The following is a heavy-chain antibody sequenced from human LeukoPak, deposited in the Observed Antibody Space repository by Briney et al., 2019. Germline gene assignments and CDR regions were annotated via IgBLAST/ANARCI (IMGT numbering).Heavy chain of an antibody. CDR1: GFTFSSYG. CDR2: IRYDGSNK. CDR3: AKDLGATTSSIDY. Sequence: TGGSLRRSCAASGFTFSSYGMHWVRQAPGKGLEWVAFIRYDGSNKYYADSVKGRFTISRDNSKNTLYLQMNSLRAEDTALYYCAKDLGATTSSIDYWGQGTLVTVSS. V-gene: IGHV3-30*02. J-gene: IGHJ4*02. D-gene: IGHD1-26*01.